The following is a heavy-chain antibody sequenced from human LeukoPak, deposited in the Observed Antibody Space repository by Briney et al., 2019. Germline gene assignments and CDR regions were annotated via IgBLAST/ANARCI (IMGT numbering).Heavy chain of an antibody. J-gene: IGHJ4*02. V-gene: IGHV3-30-3*01. D-gene: IGHD6-13*01. CDR1: GVTFSSFA. Sequence: PGGSLRLSCAASGVTFSSFAMHCVREAPGKGLEWGAVISYDRSNKYYADSVKGRFTISRDNSKNTLSLQMNSLRAEDTAVYYCVRDKGSSSWYGTLKYWGRGTLVTVSS. CDR2: ISYDRSNK. CDR3: VRDKGSSSWYGTLKY.